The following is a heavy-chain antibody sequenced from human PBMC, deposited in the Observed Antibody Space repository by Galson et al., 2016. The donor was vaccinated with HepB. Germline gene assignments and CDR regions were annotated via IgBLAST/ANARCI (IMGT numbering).Heavy chain of an antibody. D-gene: IGHD3-9*01. J-gene: IGHJ3*02. Sequence: SLRLSCAASGFTFSSYAMHWVRQAPGKGLEWVAVISYDGNNKYYADSVKGRFTISRDNSKNTLYLQMSSLRAEDTAVYYCAKKAHILTGPDAFDIWGQGTMVTVSS. CDR3: AKKAHILTGPDAFDI. V-gene: IGHV3-30*18. CDR2: ISYDGNNK. CDR1: GFTFSSYA.